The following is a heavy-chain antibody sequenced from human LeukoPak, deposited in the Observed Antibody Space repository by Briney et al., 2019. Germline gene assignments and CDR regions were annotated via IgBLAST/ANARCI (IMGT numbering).Heavy chain of an antibody. V-gene: IGHV3-74*01. D-gene: IGHD3-10*01. CDR3: ARVELQWFEKFPNQYYFDY. Sequence: GGSLRLSCAASGSTFSSYWTHWVRQAPGKGLVWVSRFNSDGSSTNHADSVKARYPISRDNAKNTLYLQINSLRAEDTAVYYCARVELQWFEKFPNQYYFDYWGQGTLVTVSS. CDR2: FNSDGSST. CDR1: GSTFSSYW. J-gene: IGHJ4*02.